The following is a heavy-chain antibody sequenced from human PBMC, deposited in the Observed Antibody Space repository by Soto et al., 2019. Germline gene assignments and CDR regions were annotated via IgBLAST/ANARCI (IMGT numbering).Heavy chain of an antibody. V-gene: IGHV3-33*01. CDR2: IWYDGSNK. Sequence: PGGSLRLSCAASGFTFSSYGMHWVRQAPGKGLEWVAVIWYDGSNKYYADSVKGRFTISRDNSMNTLYLQMNSLKTEDTAVYYCTRDLVVVVVAATTYYYYGMDVWGQGTTVTVSS. J-gene: IGHJ6*02. CDR3: TRDLVVVVVAATTYYYYGMDV. D-gene: IGHD2-15*01. CDR1: GFTFSSYG.